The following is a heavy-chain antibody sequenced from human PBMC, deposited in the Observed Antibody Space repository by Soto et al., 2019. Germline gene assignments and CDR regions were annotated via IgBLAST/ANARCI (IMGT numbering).Heavy chain of an antibody. CDR1: GGSFSGYY. J-gene: IGHJ4*02. CDR2: INHSGST. V-gene: IGHV4-34*01. Sequence: SETLSLTCAVYGGSFSGYYWTWIRQPPGTGLEWIGEINHSGSTNYNPSLKSRVTISVDTSKNQFSLKLTSVTAADTAVYYCARSGDSSGYYLDHLFDYWGQGTLVTVSS. D-gene: IGHD3-22*01. CDR3: ARSGDSSGYYLDHLFDY.